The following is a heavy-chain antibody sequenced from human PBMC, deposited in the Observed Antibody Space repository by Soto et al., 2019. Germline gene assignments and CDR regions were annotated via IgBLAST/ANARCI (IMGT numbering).Heavy chain of an antibody. D-gene: IGHD3-10*01. Sequence: SETLSLTCTVSGGSISSYYWSWIRQPPGKGLEWIGYIYYSGSTNYNPSLKSRVTISVDTSKNQFSLKLSSVTAADTAVYYCARDSTGRYGSGRHGGYYFDYWGQGTLVTVSS. CDR2: IYYSGST. CDR1: GGSISSYY. J-gene: IGHJ4*02. CDR3: ARDSTGRYGSGRHGGYYFDY. V-gene: IGHV4-59*01.